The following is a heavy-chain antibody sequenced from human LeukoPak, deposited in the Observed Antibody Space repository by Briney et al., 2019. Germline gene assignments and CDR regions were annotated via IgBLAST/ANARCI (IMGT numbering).Heavy chain of an antibody. J-gene: IGHJ1*01. CDR3: AKDPPYRGSGTTGYFQH. CDR2: ISGSGGST. D-gene: IGHD1-26*01. CDR1: GFTFSSYA. V-gene: IGHV3-23*01. Sequence: GGSLRLSCAASGFTFSSYAMSWIRQAPGKGLEWVSAISGSGGSTYYADSVKGRFTISRDNSKNTLYLQMNSLRAEDTAVYYCAKDPPYRGSGTTGYFQHWGQGTLVTVSS.